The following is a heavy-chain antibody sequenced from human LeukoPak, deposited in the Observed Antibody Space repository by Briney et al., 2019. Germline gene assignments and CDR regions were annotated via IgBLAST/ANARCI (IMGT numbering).Heavy chain of an antibody. CDR1: GYTFTSYY. CDR2: INPSGGST. V-gene: IGHV1-46*01. Sequence: ASVKVSCKASGYTFTSYYMHWVRQAPGQGLEWMGIINPSGGSTSYAQKFQGRVTITADESTSTAYMELSSLRSEDTAVYYCARGYFDWYNWFDPWGQGTLVTVSS. D-gene: IGHD3-9*01. J-gene: IGHJ5*02. CDR3: ARGYFDWYNWFDP.